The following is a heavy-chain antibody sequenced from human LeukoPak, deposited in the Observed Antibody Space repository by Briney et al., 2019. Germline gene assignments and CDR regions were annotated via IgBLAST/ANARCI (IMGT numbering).Heavy chain of an antibody. CDR3: ARFPCSGDSCYSGIRAFDI. Sequence: SXXLSLTCAVYGGFLSGYYWNWIRQSPGKVLEWIGEINDSGTTNYSPSLKSRATISIDRSRKQFSLSLTSVTAADTAVYYCARFPCSGDSCYSGIRAFDIWGQGTTVIVSS. D-gene: IGHD2-15*01. V-gene: IGHV4-34*01. J-gene: IGHJ3*02. CDR1: GGFLSGYY. CDR2: INDSGTT.